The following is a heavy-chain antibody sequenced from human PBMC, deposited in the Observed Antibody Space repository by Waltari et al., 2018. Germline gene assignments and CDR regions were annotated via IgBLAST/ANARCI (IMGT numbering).Heavy chain of an antibody. CDR2: MNPNSGNT. Sequence: QVQLVQSGAEVKKPGASVKVSCKASGSTFTSYDINWVRQATGQGLEWMGWMNPNSGNTGYVQKFQGRVTMTRNTSISTAYMELSSLRSEDTAVYYCALLVRGVIMKAFDIWGQGTMVTVSS. CDR1: GSTFTSYD. J-gene: IGHJ3*02. CDR3: ALLVRGVIMKAFDI. D-gene: IGHD3-10*01. V-gene: IGHV1-8*01.